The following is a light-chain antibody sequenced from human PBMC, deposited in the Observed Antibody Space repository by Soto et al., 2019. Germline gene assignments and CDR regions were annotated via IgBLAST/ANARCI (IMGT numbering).Light chain of an antibody. CDR1: SGHSNYI. CDR2: LEGSGTY. J-gene: IGLJ3*02. CDR3: ETWDSNTRV. V-gene: IGLV4-60*02. Sequence: QLVLTQSSSASASLGSSVKLTCTLSSGHSNYIIAWHHQQPGKAPRYLMKLEGSGTYNKGSGVPDRFSGSSSGADRYLTISNLQFEDEADYYCETWDSNTRVFGGGTKVTVL.